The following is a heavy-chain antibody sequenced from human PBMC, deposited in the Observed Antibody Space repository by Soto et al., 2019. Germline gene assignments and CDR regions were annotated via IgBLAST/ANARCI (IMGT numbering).Heavy chain of an antibody. D-gene: IGHD7-27*01. J-gene: IGHJ4*02. CDR2: IWYDGSNK. V-gene: IGHV3-33*01. CDR3: ASRARGTGIIDY. CDR1: GFTFSSYG. Sequence: PGGSLRLSCAASGFTFSSYGMHWVRQAPGKGLEWVAVIWYDGSNKYYADSVKGRFTISRDNSKNTLYLQMNSLRAEDTAVYYCASRARGTGIIDYWGQGTLVTVSS.